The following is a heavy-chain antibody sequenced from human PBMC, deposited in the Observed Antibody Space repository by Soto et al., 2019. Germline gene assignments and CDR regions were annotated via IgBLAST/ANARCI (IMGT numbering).Heavy chain of an antibody. V-gene: IGHV3-7*03. J-gene: IGHJ6*02. CDR2: IKQDGSEK. CDR3: AREGGYSSSWYVGDYYYYGMDV. CDR1: GFTFSSYW. D-gene: IGHD6-13*01. Sequence: EVQLVESGGGLVQPGGSLRLSCAASGFTFSSYWMSWVRQAPGKGLEWVANIKQDGSEKYYVDSVKGRFTISRDNAKNSLYLQMNSLRAEDTAVYYCAREGGYSSSWYVGDYYYYGMDVWGQGTTVTVSS.